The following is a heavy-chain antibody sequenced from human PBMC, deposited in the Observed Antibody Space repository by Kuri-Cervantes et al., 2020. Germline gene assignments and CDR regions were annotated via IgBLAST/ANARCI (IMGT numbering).Heavy chain of an antibody. CDR3: ARIRTAMIFNDAFDI. Sequence: ASVKVSCKASGYTFTNYHIHWVRQAPGQGLEWMGWISAYNGNTNYAQKLQGRVTMTTDTSTSTAYMELRSLRSDDTAVYYCARIRTAMIFNDAFDIWGQGTLVTVSS. J-gene: IGHJ3*02. V-gene: IGHV1-18*01. CDR2: ISAYNGNT. CDR1: GYTFTNYH. D-gene: IGHD3/OR15-3a*01.